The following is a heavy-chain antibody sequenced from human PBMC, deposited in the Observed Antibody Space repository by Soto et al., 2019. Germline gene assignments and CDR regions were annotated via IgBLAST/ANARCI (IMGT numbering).Heavy chain of an antibody. Sequence: GGSLRLSCAASGFTFSSFGMHWVRQAPGKGLEWVAVISYDGSTKFYTDSVKGRFTIARDNSKNILYLQMNSLTIEDTAVFYCARSTSSTLNYYYGMDVWGRGTTVTVS. D-gene: IGHD6-6*01. CDR3: ARSTSSTLNYYYGMDV. CDR2: ISYDGSTK. V-gene: IGHV3-30*03. CDR1: GFTFSSFG. J-gene: IGHJ6*02.